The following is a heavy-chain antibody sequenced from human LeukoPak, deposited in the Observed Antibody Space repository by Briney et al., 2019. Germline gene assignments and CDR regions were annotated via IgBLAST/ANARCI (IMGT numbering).Heavy chain of an antibody. V-gene: IGHV4-34*01. J-gene: IGHJ6*03. CDR1: GGSFSGYY. D-gene: IGHD2-2*01. Sequence: SETLSLICAVYGGSFSGYYWRWIRQPPGKGLEWIGEINHSGSTNYNPSLKSRVTISVDTSKNQFSLKLSSVTAADTAVYYCARGGSTSLLRGDYYYYMDVWGKGTTVTVSS. CDR3: ARGGSTSLLRGDYYYYMDV. CDR2: INHSGST.